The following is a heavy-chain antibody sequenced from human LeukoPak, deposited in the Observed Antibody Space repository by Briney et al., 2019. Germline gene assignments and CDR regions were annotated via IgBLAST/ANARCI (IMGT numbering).Heavy chain of an antibody. J-gene: IGHJ6*03. CDR3: AGVRLLWFGESPYYMDV. V-gene: IGHV4-59*01. CDR1: GGSISSYC. D-gene: IGHD3-10*01. Sequence: PSETLSLTCTVSGGSISSYCWSWIRQPPGKGLEWIGYIYYSGRTNYNPSLKSRVTISVDTSKNQFSLKLSSVTAADTAVYYCAGVRLLWFGESPYYMDVWGKGTTVTVSS. CDR2: IYYSGRT.